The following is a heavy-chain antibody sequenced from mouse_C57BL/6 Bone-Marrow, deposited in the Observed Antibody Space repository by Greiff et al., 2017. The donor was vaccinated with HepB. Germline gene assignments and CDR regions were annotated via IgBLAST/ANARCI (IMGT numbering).Heavy chain of an antibody. CDR2: ISSGGSYT. CDR3: ARHKGSYAWFAY. D-gene: IGHD1-1*02. Sequence: EVQVVESGGDLVKPGGSLKLSCAASGFTFSSYGMSWVRQTPDKRLEWVATISSGGSYTYYPDSVKGRFAISRDNAKNTLYLQMSSLKSEDTAMYYCARHKGSYAWFAYWGQGTLVTVSA. J-gene: IGHJ3*01. CDR1: GFTFSSYG. V-gene: IGHV5-6*01.